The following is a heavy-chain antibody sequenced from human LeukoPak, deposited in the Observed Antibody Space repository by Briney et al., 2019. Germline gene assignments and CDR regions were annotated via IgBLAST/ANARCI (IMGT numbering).Heavy chain of an antibody. CDR1: GYSFTNYW. V-gene: IGHV5-51*01. D-gene: IGHD6-6*01. CDR3: AISTIAARALNAFDI. Sequence: GESLKISCKGSGYSFTNYWIGWVRQMPGKGLEWMGIIYPGDSDTRYSPSFQGQVTISADKSITNAYLQWSSLRASDTAMYYCAISTIAARALNAFDIWGQGTVVTVSS. J-gene: IGHJ3*02. CDR2: IYPGDSDT.